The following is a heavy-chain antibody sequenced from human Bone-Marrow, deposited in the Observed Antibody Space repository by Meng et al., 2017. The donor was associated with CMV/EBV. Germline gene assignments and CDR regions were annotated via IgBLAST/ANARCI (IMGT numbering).Heavy chain of an antibody. CDR2: INHSGST. CDR1: GGSFSGSY. Sequence: SETLSLTCAVSGGSFSGSYWSWIRQPPGKGLEWIGEINHSGSTNYNPSLKSRVTISVDTSKNQFSLKLSSVTAADTAVYYCARGVGFWSGYPLGAWGQGTLVTVSS. D-gene: IGHD3-3*01. J-gene: IGHJ5*02. V-gene: IGHV4-34*01. CDR3: ARGVGFWSGYPLGA.